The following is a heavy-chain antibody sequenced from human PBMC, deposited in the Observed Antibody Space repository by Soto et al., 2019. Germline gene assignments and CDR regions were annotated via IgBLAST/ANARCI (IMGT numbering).Heavy chain of an antibody. CDR3: ARGDRGGSGFPASDYYSGWDV. J-gene: IGHJ6*02. Sequence: DVQLLESGGNLVQPGGSLTLSCSASGFTLSSYAMSWVRQAPGKGLEWVSSISAGGDMTYNSDSVKGRFTISRDNANNAVFLQMHNLRIEDTALYYCARGDRGGSGFPASDYYSGWDVGGQGSTVTVS. CDR2: ISAGGDMT. D-gene: IGHD3-10*01. CDR1: GFTLSSYA. V-gene: IGHV3-23*01.